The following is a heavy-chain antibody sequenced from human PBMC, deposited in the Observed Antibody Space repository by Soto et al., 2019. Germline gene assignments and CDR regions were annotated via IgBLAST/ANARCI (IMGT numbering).Heavy chain of an antibody. Sequence: EVQLVESGGGLVQPGGSLRLSCAASGFTFSSYWMHWVRQAPGKGLVWVSRINSDGSSTSYADSVKGRFTISRDNAKNTLYLQMNSLRAEDTAEYYCVRDAPLAVAATWTYYYYMDVWGKGTTVTVSS. D-gene: IGHD2-15*01. CDR3: VRDAPLAVAATWTYYYYMDV. J-gene: IGHJ6*03. V-gene: IGHV3-74*01. CDR1: GFTFSSYW. CDR2: INSDGSST.